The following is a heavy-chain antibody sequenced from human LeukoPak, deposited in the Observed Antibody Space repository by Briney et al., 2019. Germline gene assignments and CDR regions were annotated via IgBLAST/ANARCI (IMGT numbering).Heavy chain of an antibody. CDR2: INHSGST. J-gene: IGHJ3*02. CDR3: ARGLRLLPPRFDI. D-gene: IGHD2-15*01. CDR1: GGSFCGYY. Sequence: PSETLSLTCAVYGGSFCGYYWNWIRQPPGKGLEWIGEINHSGSTNYNPSLKSRVTISVDTSNNQFSLKLSSVTAADTAVYYCARGLRLLPPRFDIWGQGTMVTVSS. V-gene: IGHV4-34*01.